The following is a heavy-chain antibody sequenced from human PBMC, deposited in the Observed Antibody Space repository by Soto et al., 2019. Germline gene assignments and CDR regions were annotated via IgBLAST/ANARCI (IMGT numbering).Heavy chain of an antibody. D-gene: IGHD5-12*01. CDR1: GYTFTGYY. Sequence: EASVKVSCKASGYTFTGYYMHWVRQAPGQGLEWMGWINPNSGGTNYAQKFQGWVTMTRDTSISTAYMELSRLRSDDTAVYYCARGPGVATIYYYYGMDVWGQGTTVTVSS. J-gene: IGHJ6*02. CDR3: ARGPGVATIYYYYGMDV. V-gene: IGHV1-2*04. CDR2: INPNSGGT.